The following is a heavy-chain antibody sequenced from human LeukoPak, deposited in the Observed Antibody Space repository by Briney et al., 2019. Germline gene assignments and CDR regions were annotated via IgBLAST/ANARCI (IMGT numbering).Heavy chain of an antibody. CDR1: GFTFSDHY. CDR3: ASSITLVRGSSNYYYQYGMDV. Sequence: GGSLRLSCAASGFTFSDHYMNWLRQAPGKGLEWVSYISGSGNTIYYADSVKGRFTVSRDNAKNTLFLQMNSLRAEDTAVYYCASSITLVRGSSNYYYQYGMDVWGQGTTVTVSS. D-gene: IGHD3-10*01. J-gene: IGHJ6*02. CDR2: ISGSGNTI. V-gene: IGHV3-11*01.